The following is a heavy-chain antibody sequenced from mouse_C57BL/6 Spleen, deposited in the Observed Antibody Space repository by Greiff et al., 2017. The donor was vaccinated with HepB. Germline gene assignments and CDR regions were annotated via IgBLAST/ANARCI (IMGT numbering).Heavy chain of an antibody. D-gene: IGHD4-1*01. CDR1: GFTFTDYY. CDR3: ARYIGGTVDY. J-gene: IGHJ2*01. V-gene: IGHV7-3*01. Sequence: EVKLVESGGGLVQPGGSLSLSCAASGFTFTDYYMSWVRQPPGKALEWLGFIRNKANGYTTEYSASVKGRFTISRDNSQSILYLQMNALRAEDSADYYCARYIGGTVDYWGQGTTLTVSS. CDR2: IRNKANGYTT.